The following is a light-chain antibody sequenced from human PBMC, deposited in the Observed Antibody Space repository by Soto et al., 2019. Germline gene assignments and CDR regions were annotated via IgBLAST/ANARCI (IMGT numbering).Light chain of an antibody. Sequence: DIQLTQSPSFRSASVGDRVTITCRASQGIYSHLAWYQQKPGKAPELLIYPASTLQNGVPSRLSGSGFGTEFTLTISSLQPEDFATYYCQQLTSYPRTFGQGTKVDIK. CDR1: QGIYSH. V-gene: IGKV1-9*01. CDR3: QQLTSYPRT. J-gene: IGKJ1*01. CDR2: PAS.